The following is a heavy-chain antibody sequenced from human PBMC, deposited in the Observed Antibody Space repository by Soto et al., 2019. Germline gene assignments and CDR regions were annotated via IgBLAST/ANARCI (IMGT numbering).Heavy chain of an antibody. J-gene: IGHJ4*02. CDR1: GFTFSSYW. V-gene: IGHV3-74*01. D-gene: IGHD4-17*01. CDR3: AREIRDYGDLNFDY. CDR2: INSDGSST. Sequence: QPGGSLRLSCAASGFTFSSYWMHWVRQAPGKGLVWVSRINSDGSSTSYADSVKSRFTISRDNAKNTLYLQMNSLRAEDTAVYYCAREIRDYGDLNFDYWGQGTLVTVSS.